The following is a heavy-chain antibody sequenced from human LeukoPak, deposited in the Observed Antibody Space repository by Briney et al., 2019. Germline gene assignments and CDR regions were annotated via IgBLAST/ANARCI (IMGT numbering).Heavy chain of an antibody. CDR2: IYPGDSDT. CDR3: ARHPVGYCSSTSCYTFGLDP. V-gene: IGHV5-51*01. D-gene: IGHD2-2*02. Sequence: SGESLKISCKGSGYSFTSYWIGWVRQMPGKGLEWMGIIYPGDSDTRYSPSFQGQVTISADKSISTAYLQWSSLKASDTAMYYSARHPVGYCSSTSCYTFGLDPWGQGTLVTVSS. CDR1: GYSFTSYW. J-gene: IGHJ5*02.